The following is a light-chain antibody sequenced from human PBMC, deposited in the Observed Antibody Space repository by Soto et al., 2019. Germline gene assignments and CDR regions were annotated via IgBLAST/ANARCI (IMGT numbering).Light chain of an antibody. CDR2: GAS. Sequence: EIVLTQSPGTLSLSPGERATLSCRASQSVSSSYLAWYQQKPGQAPRLLIYGASSRDNGIPDRFSGSGSGTDFNLTISRLEPEDCAVYYCQQYGSSPVTFGHGTKVEIK. CDR3: QQYGSSPVT. V-gene: IGKV3-20*01. J-gene: IGKJ1*01. CDR1: QSVSSSY.